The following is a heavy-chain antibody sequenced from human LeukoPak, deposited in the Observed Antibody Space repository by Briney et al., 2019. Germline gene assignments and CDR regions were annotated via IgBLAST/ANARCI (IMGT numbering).Heavy chain of an antibody. CDR2: IHYSGST. V-gene: IGHV4-59*01. D-gene: IGHD4-17*01. Sequence: SETLSLTCSVSGDSISSYYWSWIRQPPGEGLEWIGYIHYSGSTKYNPSLKSRVTISADTSKKQFPLKLSSVTAADTAVYYCARSGIYGDYGIYFDYWGQGTLVTVSS. J-gene: IGHJ4*02. CDR3: ARSGIYGDYGIYFDY. CDR1: GDSISSYY.